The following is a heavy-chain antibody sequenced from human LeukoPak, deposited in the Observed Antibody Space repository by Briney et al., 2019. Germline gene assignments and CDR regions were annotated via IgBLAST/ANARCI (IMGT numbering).Heavy chain of an antibody. V-gene: IGHV1-18*01. J-gene: IGHJ4*02. Sequence: AASVKVSCKASGYTFTSYGISWVRQAPGQGLEWMGWISAYNGNTNYAQKLQGRVTMTTDTSTSTAYMELRSLRSDDTAVYYCARDWGYSGYDAITFDYWGQGTLVTVSS. CDR2: ISAYNGNT. CDR1: GYTFTSYG. D-gene: IGHD5-12*01. CDR3: ARDWGYSGYDAITFDY.